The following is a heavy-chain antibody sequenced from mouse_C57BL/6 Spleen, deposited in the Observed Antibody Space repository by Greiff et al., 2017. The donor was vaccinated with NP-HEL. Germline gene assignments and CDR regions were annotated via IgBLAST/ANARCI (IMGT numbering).Heavy chain of an antibody. CDR3: ARPLGRGAMDY. CDR1: GYTFTDYY. J-gene: IGHJ4*01. Sequence: EVQLQQSGPELVKPGASVKISCKASGYTFTDYYMNWVKQSNGKSLEWIGDINPNNGGTSYNQKFKGKATLTVDKSSSTAYMELRSLTSEDSAVYYCARPLGRGAMDYWGQGTSVTVSS. CDR2: INPNNGGT. D-gene: IGHD4-1*01. V-gene: IGHV1-26*01.